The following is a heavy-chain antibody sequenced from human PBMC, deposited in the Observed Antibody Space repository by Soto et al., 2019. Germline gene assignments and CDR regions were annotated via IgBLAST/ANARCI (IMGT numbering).Heavy chain of an antibody. D-gene: IGHD1-1*01. J-gene: IGHJ4*02. Sequence: QVHLVQSGAEVKKPGASVKVSCKGSGYDFTTYGITWVRQAPGQGLEWMAWISAHNGNTDYAQKLQGRVTVTRDTSTSTAYMELRSRRSDDTAMYYCARGRYRDYWGQGALVTVSS. CDR2: ISAHNGNT. CDR3: ARGRYRDY. V-gene: IGHV1-18*01. CDR1: GYDFTTYG.